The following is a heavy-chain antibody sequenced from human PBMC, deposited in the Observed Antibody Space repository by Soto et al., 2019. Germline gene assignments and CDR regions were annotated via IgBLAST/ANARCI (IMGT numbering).Heavy chain of an antibody. Sequence: QVPLVQSGAEVKKPGASVKVSCKASGYTFISYDINWVRQATGQGLEWMGWMNPNSGNTGYGQKFQGRVTMTRNTSISTAYMELSSLRSEDTAVYYCASPIAVASTGFDYWGQGTLVTVSS. J-gene: IGHJ4*02. CDR3: ASPIAVASTGFDY. CDR2: MNPNSGNT. V-gene: IGHV1-8*01. CDR1: GYTFISYD. D-gene: IGHD6-19*01.